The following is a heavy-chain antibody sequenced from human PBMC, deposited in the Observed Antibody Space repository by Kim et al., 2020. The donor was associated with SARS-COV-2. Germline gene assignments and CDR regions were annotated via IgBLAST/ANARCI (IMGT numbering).Heavy chain of an antibody. J-gene: IGHJ4*02. D-gene: IGHD3-3*01. CDR3: ARARVGIFGVVTHFDY. V-gene: IGHV4-59*01. Sequence: LKRRVHISVDTSKNQFSLKLSSVTAADTAVYYCARARVGIFGVVTHFDYWGQGTLVTVSS.